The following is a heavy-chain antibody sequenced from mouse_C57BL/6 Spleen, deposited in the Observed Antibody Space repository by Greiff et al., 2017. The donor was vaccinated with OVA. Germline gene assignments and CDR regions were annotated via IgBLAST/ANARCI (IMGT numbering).Heavy chain of an antibody. V-gene: IGHV2-9-1*01. J-gene: IGHJ1*03. CDR2: IWTGGGT. Sequence: VMLVESGPGLVAPSQRLSITCTVSGFSFTSYAISWVRQPPGKGLEWLGVIWTGGGTHYNSALKSSLGISNVNSKRQVFLKMNRLQTDDTARYYFAREDGYYRYFGVWGTGTTVTFSS. D-gene: IGHD2-3*01. CDR1: GFSFTSYA. CDR3: AREDGYYRYFGV.